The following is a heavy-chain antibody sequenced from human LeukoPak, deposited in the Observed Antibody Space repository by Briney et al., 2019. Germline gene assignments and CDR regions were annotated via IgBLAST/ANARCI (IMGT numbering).Heavy chain of an antibody. CDR1: GGSTSSSSYY. CDR2: IYYSGST. CDR3: VRHGRNRPVLRFLELRPWFDP. D-gene: IGHD3-3*01. J-gene: IGHJ5*02. Sequence: PSETLSLTCTVSGGSTSSSSYYRGWIHQPPGKELEWIGSIYYSGSTYYNPSLKSRVTISVDTSKNQFSLKLSSVTAADTAVYYCVRHGRNRPVLRFLELRPWFDPWGQGTLVTLSS. V-gene: IGHV4-39*01.